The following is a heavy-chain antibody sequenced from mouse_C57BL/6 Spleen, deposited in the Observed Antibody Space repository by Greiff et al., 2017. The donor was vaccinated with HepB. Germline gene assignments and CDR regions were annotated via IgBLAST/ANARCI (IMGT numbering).Heavy chain of an antibody. J-gene: IGHJ1*03. CDR1: GYAFSSSW. Sequence: VQLQQSGPELVKPGASVKISCKASGYAFSSSWMNWVKQRPGKGLEWIGRIYPGDGDTNYNGKFKGKATLTADKSSSTAYMQLSSLTSEDSAVYFCARSAYGYDSYWYFDVWGTGTTVTVSS. CDR2: IYPGDGDT. V-gene: IGHV1-82*01. CDR3: ARSAYGYDSYWYFDV. D-gene: IGHD2-2*01.